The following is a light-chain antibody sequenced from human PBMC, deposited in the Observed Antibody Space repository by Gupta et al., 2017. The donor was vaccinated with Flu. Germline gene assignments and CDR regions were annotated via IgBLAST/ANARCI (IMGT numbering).Light chain of an antibody. J-gene: IGKJ1*01. CDR3: QRYRGSSTWT. CDR2: ATS. V-gene: IGKV3-20*01. Sequence: VLTQSPGTLSLSPGDRATVSCRVSQSVSNSYLSWYQQKADQAPRLLIFATSSRDTDIPARFSGSGYGTDFPLTISRREPEDFAVYFCQRYRGSSTWTFGQGTTVDIK. CDR1: QSVSNSY.